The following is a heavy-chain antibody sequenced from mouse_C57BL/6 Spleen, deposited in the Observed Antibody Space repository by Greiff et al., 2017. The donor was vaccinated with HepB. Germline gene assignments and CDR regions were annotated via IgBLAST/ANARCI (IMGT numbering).Heavy chain of an antibody. Sequence: QVQLQQSGAELVMPGASVKLSCKASGYTFTSYWMHWVKQRPGQGLEWIGEIDPSDSYTNYNQKFKGKSTLTVDKSSSTAYMQLSSLTSEDSAVYYGSRGATEWYFDVWGTGTTVTVSS. D-gene: IGHD3-1*01. CDR1: GYTFTSYW. V-gene: IGHV1-69*01. CDR2: IDPSDSYT. J-gene: IGHJ1*03. CDR3: SRGATEWYFDV.